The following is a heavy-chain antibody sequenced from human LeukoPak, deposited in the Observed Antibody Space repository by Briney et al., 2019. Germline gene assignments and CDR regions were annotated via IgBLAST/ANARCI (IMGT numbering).Heavy chain of an antibody. D-gene: IGHD3-22*01. CDR3: ARGDYDSSGYYEV. Sequence: GVSLRLSCAASGFSFSDYSMSWIRQAPGKGLECISYRSSSSYTNYADSVKGRFTISRDNAKNSLYLQMNSLRAEDTAVYYCARGDYDSSGYYEVWGQGTLVTVSS. CDR2: RSSSSYT. J-gene: IGHJ4*02. CDR1: GFSFSDYS. V-gene: IGHV3-11*05.